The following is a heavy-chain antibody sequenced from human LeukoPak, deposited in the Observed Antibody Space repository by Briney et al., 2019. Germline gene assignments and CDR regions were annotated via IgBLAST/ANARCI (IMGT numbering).Heavy chain of an antibody. CDR3: ARRSCSADGCYRGYIAYGVADFDN. D-gene: IGHD5-12*01. J-gene: IGHJ4*02. V-gene: IGHV3-23*01. Sequence: GGSLRLSCAASGFTASGITFSDHALTWVRQAPGKGMEWVSSISGIRGGGFTYYADSVKGRFSMTRDNSMNTMYLQMTRLRADDTAHYYCARRSCSADGCYRGYIAYGVADFDNWGQGTLVTVSS. CDR2: ISGIRGGGFT. CDR1: GFTASGITFSDHA.